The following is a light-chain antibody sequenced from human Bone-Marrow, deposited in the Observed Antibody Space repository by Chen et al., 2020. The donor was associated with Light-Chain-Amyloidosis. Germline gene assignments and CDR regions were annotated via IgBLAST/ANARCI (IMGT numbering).Light chain of an antibody. CDR1: NIGSTS. CDR3: QVWDRSSDRPV. Sequence: SYVLTQPSSVSVAPGQTATIARGGTNIGSTSVHWYQQTPGQAPLLVVYDDSDRPSGIPERLSGSNSGNTATMTISGVEAGDEADYYCQVWDRSSDRPVFGGGTKLTVL. V-gene: IGLV3-21*02. CDR2: DDS. J-gene: IGLJ2*01.